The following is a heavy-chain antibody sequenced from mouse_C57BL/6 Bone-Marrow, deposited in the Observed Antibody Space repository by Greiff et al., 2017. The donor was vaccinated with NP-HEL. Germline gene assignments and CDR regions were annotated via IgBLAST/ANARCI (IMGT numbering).Heavy chain of an antibody. CDR3: ARLRSYAMDY. J-gene: IGHJ4*01. CDR2: IYPGDGDT. V-gene: IGHV1-80*01. CDR1: GYAFSSYW. D-gene: IGHD1-1*01. Sequence: LQESGAELVKPGASVKISCKASGYAFSSYWMNWVKQRPGKGLEWIGQIYPGDGDTNYNGKFKGKATLTADKSSSTAYMQLSSLTSEDSAVYFCARLRSYAMDYWGQGTSVTVSS.